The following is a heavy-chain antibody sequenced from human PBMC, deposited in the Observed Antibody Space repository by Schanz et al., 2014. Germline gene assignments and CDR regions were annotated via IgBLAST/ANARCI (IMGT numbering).Heavy chain of an antibody. V-gene: IGHV1-2*06. CDR2: INPNSGGT. J-gene: IGHJ4*02. D-gene: IGHD2-2*01. Sequence: QVQLVQSGAEVKKPGASVKVSCKSSGYTFTDYHIHWVRQAPGQGLEYMGRINPNSGGTNFAQKFQGRVTMTRDTSISTVYMELSRLRSDDTAVYYCARTDQQMQRPDYWGQGTLVIVSS. CDR1: GYTFTDYH. CDR3: ARTDQQMQRPDY.